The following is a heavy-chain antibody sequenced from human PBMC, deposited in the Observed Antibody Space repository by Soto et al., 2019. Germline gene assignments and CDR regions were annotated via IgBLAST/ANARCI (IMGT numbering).Heavy chain of an antibody. CDR3: AKDISRGPTKNYDFWSGPDY. Sequence: GGSLRLSCAASGFTFDEYAMHWVRQPPGKGLEWVSLISWDGSNRYYADSVQGRFTISRDNSKYSLYLEMNSLRPEDTALYYCAKDISRGPTKNYDFWSGPDYWGQGTLVTVS. D-gene: IGHD3-3*01. CDR1: GFTFDEYA. CDR2: ISWDGSNR. J-gene: IGHJ4*02. V-gene: IGHV3-43D*04.